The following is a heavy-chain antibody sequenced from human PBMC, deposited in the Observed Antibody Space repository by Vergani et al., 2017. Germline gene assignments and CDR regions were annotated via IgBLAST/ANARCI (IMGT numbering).Heavy chain of an antibody. D-gene: IGHD2-15*01. J-gene: IGHJ5*02. V-gene: IGHV7-4-1*02. CDR2: INSNSGNQ. CDR1: GYTFTNYA. CDR3: VRTRSGSXTGGSCYSGWFDP. Sequence: QVQLVQSGSEVKKPGASVQVSCRASGYTFTNYALNWVRQAPGQGLEWMGWINSNSGNQTYAQGFKGRFVFSLDSSVSTSYLQINSLQPEDTAVYYCVRTRSGSXTGGSCYSGWFDPWGQGTLVTVSS.